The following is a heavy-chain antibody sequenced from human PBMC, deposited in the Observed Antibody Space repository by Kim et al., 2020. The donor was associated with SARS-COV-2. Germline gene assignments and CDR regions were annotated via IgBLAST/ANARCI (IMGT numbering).Heavy chain of an antibody. V-gene: IGHV3-7*01. CDR2: IKEDGSAK. Sequence: GGSLRLSCTASGFTFSDSWMAWIRQAPGKGLEWVAFIKEDGSAKSYVDSVKGRFTISKDNAKSSVYLQMDSLRVEDTALYFCTRDPWWGALDIWGHGTMVTVSS. J-gene: IGHJ3*02. CDR3: TRDPWWGALDI. D-gene: IGHD2-15*01. CDR1: GFTFSDSW.